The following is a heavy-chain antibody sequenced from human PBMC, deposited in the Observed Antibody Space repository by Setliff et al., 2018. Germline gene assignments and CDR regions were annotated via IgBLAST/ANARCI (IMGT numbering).Heavy chain of an antibody. CDR1: GFTFGDHF. CDR3: ARVGYCDGPTCYPFDY. J-gene: IGHJ4*02. D-gene: IGHD2-2*01. Sequence: QTGGSLRLSCAASGFTFGDHFMDWVRQPPGKGLEWVGRIKNKVNTFSTQYAASVNGRFSISRDDSKSSLYLQMNSLKSEDTAVYYCARVGYCDGPTCYPFDYWGPGTLVTVSS. V-gene: IGHV3-72*01. CDR2: IKNKVNTFST.